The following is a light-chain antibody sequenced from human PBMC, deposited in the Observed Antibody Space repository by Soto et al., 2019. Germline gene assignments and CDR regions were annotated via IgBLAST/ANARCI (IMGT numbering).Light chain of an antibody. CDR1: QSISSY. V-gene: IGKV1-39*01. CDR2: ATS. J-gene: IGKJ2*01. CDR3: QQSYSTPPT. Sequence: DIQMTQSPSSLSASVGDRVTITCRASQSISSYLNWYQQKPGKAPKLLIYATSRLQSGVPSRFSGSGSGTDFTLTISSLQPEDFATYSCQQSYSTPPTFGQGTKLEIK.